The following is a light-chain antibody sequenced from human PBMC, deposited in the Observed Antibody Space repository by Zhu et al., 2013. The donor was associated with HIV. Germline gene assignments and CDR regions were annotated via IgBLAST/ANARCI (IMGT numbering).Light chain of an antibody. V-gene: IGKV2-28*01. Sequence: DAVLTQSPLSLPVTPGEPASISCRSSQSLNSNGYNHLDWYVQKPGQSPQLLIYLGSNRAFGVPDRFSGSGSGTDFTLQISRVEAEDAGVYYCMQALQTPLFGGGTKVEIK. J-gene: IGKJ4*01. CDR2: LGS. CDR3: MQALQTPL. CDR1: QSLNSNGYNH.